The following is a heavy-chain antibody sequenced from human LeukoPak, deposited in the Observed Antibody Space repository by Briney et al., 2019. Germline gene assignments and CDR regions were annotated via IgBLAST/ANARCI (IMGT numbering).Heavy chain of an antibody. CDR2: MYPGDSDT. V-gene: IGHV5-51*01. CDR1: GYSFANYW. Sequence: GESLKISCKGSGYSFANYWLGWVRQMPGKGLEWMGIMYPGDSDTRYSPSFQGQVTISADKSISTAYLQWSSLKASDTAIYYCARRYVDTTVVPSKNAFDIWGQGTMDTVSS. CDR3: ARRYVDTTVVPSKNAFDI. D-gene: IGHD5-18*01. J-gene: IGHJ3*02.